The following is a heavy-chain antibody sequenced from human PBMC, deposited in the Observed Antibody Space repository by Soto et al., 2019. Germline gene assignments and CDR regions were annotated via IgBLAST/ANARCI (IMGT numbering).Heavy chain of an antibody. J-gene: IGHJ4*02. CDR3: ARLEGLATISYYFDF. D-gene: IGHD3-9*01. Sequence: QLQLQESGPGLVKPSETLSLTCSVSGDSINSDKYYWGWIRQPPGKGLEWIGSIYYRGNTYYNPSLQTRVTISLDKSKSQFSLKLNSVTAADSAVYFCARLEGLATISYYFDFWGQGALVTVYS. CDR2: IYYRGNT. V-gene: IGHV4-39*01. CDR1: GDSINSDKYY.